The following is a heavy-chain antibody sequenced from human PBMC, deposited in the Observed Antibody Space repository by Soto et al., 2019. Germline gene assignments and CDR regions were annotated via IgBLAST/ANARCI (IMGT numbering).Heavy chain of an antibody. J-gene: IGHJ4*02. D-gene: IGHD3-22*01. Sequence: SETLSLTCTVSGGSISSYYWSWIRRPPGKGLEWIGYIYYSGSTNYNPSLKSRVTISVDTSKNQFSLKLSSVTAADTAVYYCARTPSSGYYYYYFDYWGQGTLVTVSS. CDR3: ARTPSSGYYYYYFDY. CDR2: IYYSGST. CDR1: GGSISSYY. V-gene: IGHV4-59*01.